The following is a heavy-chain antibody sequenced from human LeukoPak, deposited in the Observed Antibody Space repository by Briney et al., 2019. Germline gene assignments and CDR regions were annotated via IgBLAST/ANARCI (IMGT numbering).Heavy chain of an antibody. J-gene: IGHJ4*02. CDR3: AKFKPRFTIVGAFR. V-gene: IGHV3-23*01. D-gene: IGHD1-26*01. CDR2: ISGSGGST. CDR1: GFTFSSYA. Sequence: KPGGSLRLSCAASGFTFSSYAMSWVRQAPGKGLEWVSAISGSGGSTYYADSVKGRFTISRDNSKNTLYLQMNSLRAEDTAVYYCAKFKPRFTIVGAFRWGQGTLVTVSS.